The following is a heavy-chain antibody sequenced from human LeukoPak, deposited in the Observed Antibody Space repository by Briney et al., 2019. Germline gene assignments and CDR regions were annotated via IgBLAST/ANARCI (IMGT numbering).Heavy chain of an antibody. CDR2: ISYDGSNK. J-gene: IGHJ3*02. D-gene: IGHD3-22*01. CDR3: ARSADYYDSSGYYDAFDI. Sequence: PGGSLRLSCAASGLTFSSYAMHWVRQAPGKGLEWAAVISYDGSNKYYADSVKGRFTISRDNSKNTLYLQMNSLRAEDTAVYYCARSADYYDSSGYYDAFDIWGQGTMVTVSS. CDR1: GLTFSSYA. V-gene: IGHV3-30-3*01.